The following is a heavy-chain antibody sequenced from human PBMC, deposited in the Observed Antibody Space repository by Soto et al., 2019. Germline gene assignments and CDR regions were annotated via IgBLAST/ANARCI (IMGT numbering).Heavy chain of an antibody. CDR2: ISASRTTI. V-gene: IGHV3-48*01. CDR3: ARDGRRGYDLDV. J-gene: IGHJ6*02. D-gene: IGHD1-26*01. Sequence: EGQLVESGGGLVQPGGSLRLSCTVSGFTFTDYSLNWVRQAPGKGLEWLSYISASRTTIYYAASVRGRFTVSRDNAKNSLYLQLNSLRVDDTVVYYCARDGRRGYDLDVWGQGAMVTVSS. CDR1: GFTFTDYS.